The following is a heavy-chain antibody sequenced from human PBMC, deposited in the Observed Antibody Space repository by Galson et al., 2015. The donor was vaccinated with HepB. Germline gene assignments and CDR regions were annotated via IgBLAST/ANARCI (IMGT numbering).Heavy chain of an antibody. CDR1: GFTFSLSA. Sequence: SLRLSCAASGFTFSLSAMTWVRQAPGKGLEWVASIGASGANTYYAGSVKGRFSISRDNSKNTLVLQMNIPRAEDTALYYCAKVEEIGVAAAGFDYWGQGTLVTVSS. CDR2: IGASGANT. J-gene: IGHJ4*02. D-gene: IGHD6-13*01. V-gene: IGHV3-23*01. CDR3: AKVEEIGVAAAGFDY.